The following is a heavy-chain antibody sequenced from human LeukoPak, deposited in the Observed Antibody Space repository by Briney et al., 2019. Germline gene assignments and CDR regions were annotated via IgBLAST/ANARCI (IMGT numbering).Heavy chain of an antibody. J-gene: IGHJ4*02. D-gene: IGHD7-27*01. CDR2: ISYDGSNK. CDR3: ARMTWGSYYFDY. V-gene: IGHV3-30*01. Sequence: PGGSLRLSCAASGFTFSSYAMHWVRQAPGKGLEWVAVISYDGSNKYYADSVKGRFTISRDNSKNTLYLQMNSLRAEDTAVYYCARMTWGSYYFDYWGQGTLVTVSS. CDR1: GFTFSSYA.